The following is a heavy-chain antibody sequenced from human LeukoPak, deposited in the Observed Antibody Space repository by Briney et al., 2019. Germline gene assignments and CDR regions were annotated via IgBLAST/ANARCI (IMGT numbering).Heavy chain of an antibody. CDR1: GFTFSSFG. Sequence: GRSLTLSCAASGFTFSSFGMHWVRQAPGKGLEWVAIISHDGRSKYYADSVKGRFTISRDNSRYTLYLQMNSLRAEDTAVYYCAKAGYGGGSTTTFGDYRGQGTLVTVSS. CDR3: AKAGYGGGSTTTFGDY. D-gene: IGHD3-10*01. J-gene: IGHJ4*02. CDR2: ISHDGRSK. V-gene: IGHV3-30*18.